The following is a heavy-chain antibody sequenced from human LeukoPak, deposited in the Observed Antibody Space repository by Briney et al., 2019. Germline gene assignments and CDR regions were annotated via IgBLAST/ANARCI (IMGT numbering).Heavy chain of an antibody. V-gene: IGHV3-23*01. J-gene: IGHJ4*02. CDR3: AKDRYDYVWGSYRYTPPDY. CDR2: ISGSGGST. CDR1: GFTFSSYG. D-gene: IGHD3-16*02. Sequence: PGGSLRLSCAASGFTFSSYGMTWVRQAPGKGLEWASAISGSGGSTYYADSVKGRFTISRDNSKNTLYLQMNSLRAEDTAVYYCAKDRYDYVWGSYRYTPPDYWGQGTLVTVSS.